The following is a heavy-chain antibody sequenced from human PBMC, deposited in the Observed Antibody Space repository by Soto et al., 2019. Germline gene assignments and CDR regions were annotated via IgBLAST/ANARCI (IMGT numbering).Heavy chain of an antibody. CDR2: IYYGGST. CDR3: ARSSTRDVY. V-gene: IGHV4-59*01. J-gene: IGHJ4*02. D-gene: IGHD2-21*02. Sequence: ETLSLTCTVSGGSISNYYWSWIRQPPGKGLEWIGYIYYGGSTNYNPSLKSRVAISVDTSKNQFSLKLSSVTAADTAVYYCARSSTRDVYWGQGTLVTV. CDR1: GGSISNYY.